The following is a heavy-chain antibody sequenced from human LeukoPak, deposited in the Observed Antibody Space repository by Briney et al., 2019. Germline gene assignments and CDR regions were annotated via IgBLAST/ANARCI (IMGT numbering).Heavy chain of an antibody. Sequence: GGSLRLSCAASGFTFSSYNMNWVRLAPGKGLEWVSYISSSSSPMYNADSVKGRFTISRDSAKNSLYLQMNSLRDGDTAVYYCARGTYFYDSSGYYHGWYFDYWGQGTLVTVSS. V-gene: IGHV3-48*02. D-gene: IGHD3-22*01. CDR3: ARGTYFYDSSGYYHGWYFDY. CDR2: ISSSSSPM. J-gene: IGHJ4*02. CDR1: GFTFSSYN.